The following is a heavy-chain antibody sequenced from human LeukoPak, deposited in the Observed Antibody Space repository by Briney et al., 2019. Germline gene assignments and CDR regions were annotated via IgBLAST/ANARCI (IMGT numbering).Heavy chain of an antibody. D-gene: IGHD3-9*01. V-gene: IGHV3-30*04. CDR3: AREGHYDILTGYSPVEYYFYYMDV. J-gene: IGHJ6*03. Sequence: QPGRSLRLSCAASGFTFSHYGIHWVRQTPGKGLEWVAAISSDGVEKHYADSVKGRFTISRDNSKSTLYLQMNSLRAEDTALYYCAREGHYDILTGYSPVEYYFYYMDVWGKGTTVTVSS. CDR1: GFTFSHYG. CDR2: ISSDGVEK.